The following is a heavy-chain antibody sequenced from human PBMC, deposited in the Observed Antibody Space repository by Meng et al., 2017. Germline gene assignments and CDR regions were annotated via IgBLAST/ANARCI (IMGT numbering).Heavy chain of an antibody. Sequence: GESLKISCAASGFTFSSYGMHWVRQAPGKGLEWVAVIWYDGSNKYYADSVKGRFTISSDNSKNTLYLQMNSLRAEDTAVYYCARMGSMVRGVPRHDAFDIWGQGTMVTVSS. CDR2: IWYDGSNK. V-gene: IGHV3-33*01. CDR1: GFTFSSYG. J-gene: IGHJ3*02. D-gene: IGHD3-10*01. CDR3: ARMGSMVRGVPRHDAFDI.